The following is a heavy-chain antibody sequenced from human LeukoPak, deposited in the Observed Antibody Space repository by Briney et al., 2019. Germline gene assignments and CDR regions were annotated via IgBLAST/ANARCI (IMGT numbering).Heavy chain of an antibody. J-gene: IGHJ6*02. CDR2: IIPIFGTA. D-gene: IGHD3-10*01. Sequence: SVKASCKASGYIFTTNYVHWVRQAPGQGLEWMGGIIPIFGTANYAQKFQGRVTITADESTSTAYMELSSLRSEDTAVYYCARDRQSRAYYYGMDVWGQGTTVTVSS. CDR3: ARDRQSRAYYYGMDV. CDR1: GYIFTTNY. V-gene: IGHV1-69*13.